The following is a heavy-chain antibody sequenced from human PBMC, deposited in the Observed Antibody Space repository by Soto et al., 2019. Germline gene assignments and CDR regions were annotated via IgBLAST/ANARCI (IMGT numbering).Heavy chain of an antibody. V-gene: IGHV3-33*01. Sequence: GGSLRLSCAASGFTFSSYGMHWVRQAPGKGLEWVAVIWYDGSNKYYADSVKGRFTISRDNSKNTLYLQMNSLRAEDTAVYYCAREKRYCSSTSCQGWYFDYWGQGTLVTVSS. J-gene: IGHJ4*02. D-gene: IGHD2-2*01. CDR3: AREKRYCSSTSCQGWYFDY. CDR1: GFTFSSYG. CDR2: IWYDGSNK.